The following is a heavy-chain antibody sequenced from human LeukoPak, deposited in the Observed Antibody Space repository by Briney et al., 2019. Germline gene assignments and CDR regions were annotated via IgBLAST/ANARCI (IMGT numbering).Heavy chain of an antibody. CDR3: ARVYGAADPHDY. D-gene: IGHD6-25*01. J-gene: IGHJ4*02. CDR2: INPNSGGT. CDR1: GYTFTGYY. Sequence: GASVKVSCKASGYTFTGYYMHWVRQAPGQGLEWMGWINPNSGGTNYAQKLQGRVTMTTDTSTSTAYMELRSLRSDDTAVYYCARVYGAADPHDYWGQGTLVTVSS. V-gene: IGHV1-2*02.